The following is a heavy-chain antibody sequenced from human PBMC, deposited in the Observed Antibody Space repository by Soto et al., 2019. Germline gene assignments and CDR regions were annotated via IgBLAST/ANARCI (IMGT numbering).Heavy chain of an antibody. V-gene: IGHV1-3*01. D-gene: IGHD2-15*01. J-gene: IGHJ4*02. CDR3: ARSVVVVAATRKNYFDY. CDR1: GYTFTSYA. Sequence: QVQLVQSGAEVKKPGASVKVSCKASGYTFTSYAMHWVRQAPGQRLAWMGWINAGNGNTKYSRKFKGRVTITRDTSASTDYMELSSLRSEDTAVYYCARSVVVVAATRKNYFDYWGQGTLVTVSS. CDR2: INAGNGNT.